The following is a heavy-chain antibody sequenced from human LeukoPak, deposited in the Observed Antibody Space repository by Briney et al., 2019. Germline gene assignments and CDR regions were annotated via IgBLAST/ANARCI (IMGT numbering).Heavy chain of an antibody. CDR2: INTHTGNP. CDR3: ARESSGDYYDRWEFDY. CDR1: GYTFTSYG. D-gene: IGHD3-22*01. V-gene: IGHV7-4-1*02. Sequence: ASVKVSCKASGYTFTSYGISWVRQAPGQGLEWMGWINTHTGNPTYAQGFTGRFVFSLDTSVSTAYLQISSLKAEDTAVYYCARESSGDYYDRWEFDYWGQGTLVTVSS. J-gene: IGHJ4*02.